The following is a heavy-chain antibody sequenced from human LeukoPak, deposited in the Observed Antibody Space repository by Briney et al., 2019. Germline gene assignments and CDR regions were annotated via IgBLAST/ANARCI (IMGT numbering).Heavy chain of an antibody. J-gene: IGHJ4*02. Sequence: GGSLRLSCAASGFTFSNSWMAWVRQAPGKGLEWVANIKQDGSTKHCADSLKDRFTISRDNRKNLLYVQMNSLRADDTAVYYCARDTDGSLDYWGQGILVTVAS. V-gene: IGHV3-7*01. CDR1: GFTFSNSW. CDR2: IKQDGSTK. D-gene: IGHD1-26*01. CDR3: ARDTDGSLDY.